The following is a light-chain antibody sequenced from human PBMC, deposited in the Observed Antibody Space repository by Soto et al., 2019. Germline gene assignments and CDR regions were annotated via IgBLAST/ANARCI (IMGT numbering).Light chain of an antibody. Sequence: EIVLTQSPGTLSLSPGERATLSCRASQGISINYLAWYQQKPGQAPRLLIYDASNRATGIPDRFSGSGSGTDFTLTISRLEPEDFAVYYCQQYGSSPRTFGQGTKVDIK. CDR3: QQYGSSPRT. V-gene: IGKV3-20*01. J-gene: IGKJ1*01. CDR1: QGISINY. CDR2: DAS.